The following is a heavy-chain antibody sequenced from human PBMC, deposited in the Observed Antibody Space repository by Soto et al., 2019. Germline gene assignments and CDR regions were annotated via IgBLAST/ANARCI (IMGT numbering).Heavy chain of an antibody. D-gene: IGHD2-15*01. CDR3: AKDSGRGWIDQ. V-gene: IGHV3-23*01. CDR1: GFTFNNYA. Sequence: EVQLLDSGGGLVQPGGSLRLSCAASGFTFNNYAMHWVRQAPGKGLEWVSGIYGRSGRTYFADSMKGRFTTSRDNSKNTLYLQRNSLRAEDTAVYYCAKDSGRGWIDQWGQGTLVTVSS. J-gene: IGHJ4*02. CDR2: IYGRSGRT.